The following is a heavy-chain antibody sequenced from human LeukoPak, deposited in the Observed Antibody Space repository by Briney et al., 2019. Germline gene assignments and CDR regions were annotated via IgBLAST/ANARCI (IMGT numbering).Heavy chain of an antibody. J-gene: IGHJ6*02. Sequence: GESLKISCQGSGYSFTNYWIAWVRQMPGKGLEWMGIIYPGDSESRYSPSFQGQVTISADKSISTAHLQWSSLKASDTAMYYCARHGGSRWYEGMDAWGQGTTVTVSS. D-gene: IGHD6-13*01. CDR2: IYPGDSES. CDR1: GYSFTNYW. CDR3: ARHGGSRWYEGMDA. V-gene: IGHV5-51*01.